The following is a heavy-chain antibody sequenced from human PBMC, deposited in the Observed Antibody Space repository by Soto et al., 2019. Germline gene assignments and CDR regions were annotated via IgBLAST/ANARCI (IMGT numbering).Heavy chain of an antibody. CDR1: GFTFSSYS. CDR2: ISSISSTI. Sequence: EVQLVESGGGLVQPGGSLRLSCAASGFTFSSYSMNWVRQAPGKGLEWVSYISSISSTIYYADSVKGRFTISRDNAKNSLYLQMNSLRAEDTAVYYCARDVLHLDYDFWSGYWQYYFDYWGQGTLVTVSS. CDR3: ARDVLHLDYDFWSGYWQYYFDY. V-gene: IGHV3-48*01. J-gene: IGHJ4*02. D-gene: IGHD3-3*01.